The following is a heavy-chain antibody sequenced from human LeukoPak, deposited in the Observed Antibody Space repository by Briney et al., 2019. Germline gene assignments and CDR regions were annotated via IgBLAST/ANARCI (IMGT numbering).Heavy chain of an antibody. J-gene: IGHJ5*02. V-gene: IGHV4-38-2*01. CDR2: IYYSGST. Sequence: SETLSLTCAVSGYSISSGYYWGWIRQPPGKGLEWIGSIYYSGSTYYNPSLKSRVTISVDTSKNQFSLKLSSVTAADTAVYYCARLRYCSSTSCQTGRFDPWGQGTLVTVSS. CDR1: GYSISSGYY. D-gene: IGHD2-2*01. CDR3: ARLRYCSSTSCQTGRFDP.